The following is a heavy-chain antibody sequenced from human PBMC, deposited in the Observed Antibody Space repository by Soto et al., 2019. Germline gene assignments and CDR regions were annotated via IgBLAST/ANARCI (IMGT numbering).Heavy chain of an antibody. V-gene: IGHV3-33*01. CDR2: IWHDGSYE. D-gene: IGHD2-2*01. J-gene: IGHJ5*02. Sequence: QVNLVESGGGVVQPGRSLRLSCAASGFIFSNYGMHWVRQAPGKGLEWVATIWHDGSYEYYADSVKGRLTISRDNSKNTVYMHMNSMRAEETAIYYCARDRETVVVPPTMSFFDPGGQGSLFPVSS. CDR3: ARDRETVVVPPTMSFFDP. CDR1: GFIFSNYG.